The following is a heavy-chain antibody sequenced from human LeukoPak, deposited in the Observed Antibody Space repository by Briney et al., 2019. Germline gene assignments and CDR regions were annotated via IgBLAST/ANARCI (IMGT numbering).Heavy chain of an antibody. CDR3: ARAPGSGWYYYGMDV. V-gene: IGHV1-18*04. CDR2: ISAYNGNT. CDR1: GYTFTSYG. J-gene: IGHJ6*04. D-gene: IGHD6-19*01. Sequence: GASVKVSCKASGYTFTSYGISWVRQAPGQGLEWVGWISAYNGNTNYAQKLQGRVTMTTDTSTSTAYMELRSLRSDDTAVYYCARAPGSGWYYYGMDVWGKGTTVTVSS.